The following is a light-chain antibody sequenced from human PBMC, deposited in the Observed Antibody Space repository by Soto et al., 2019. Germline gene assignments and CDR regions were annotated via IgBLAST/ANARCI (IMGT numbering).Light chain of an antibody. CDR1: SSDVGGYNY. Sequence: QSALTQPASVSGSPGQWITISCTGTSSDVGGYNYVSWYQQHPGKAPKLMIYDVSNRPSGVSNRFSGSKSGNTASLTISGLQAEDEADYYCSSYTSSSTVWVFGGGTKLTVL. CDR3: SSYTSSSTVWV. CDR2: DVS. J-gene: IGLJ2*01. V-gene: IGLV2-14*01.